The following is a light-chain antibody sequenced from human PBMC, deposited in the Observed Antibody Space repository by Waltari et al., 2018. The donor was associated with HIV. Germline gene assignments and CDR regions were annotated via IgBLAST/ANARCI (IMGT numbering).Light chain of an antibody. CDR1: RSNTGSHT. J-gene: IGLJ3*02. CDR3: AAWDDSLNAWV. Sequence: QSVVTPPPSASGTPGQRVTLSCSVSRSNTGSHTLNWFQQLPGTAPKLLIYNNNLRPSGVPDRSSGSKSGTSASLAISGLQSDDEADFYCAAWDDSLNAWVFGGGTKLTVL. V-gene: IGLV1-44*01. CDR2: NNN.